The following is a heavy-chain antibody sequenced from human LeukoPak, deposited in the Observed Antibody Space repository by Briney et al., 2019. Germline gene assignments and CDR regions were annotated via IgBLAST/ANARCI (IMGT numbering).Heavy chain of an antibody. D-gene: IGHD5-18*01. CDR1: GYTFTGYY. J-gene: IGHJ6*02. V-gene: IGHV1-2*02. Sequence: ASVKVSCKASGYTFTGYYMHWVRQAPGQGLEWMGWINPNSGGTNYAQKFQGRVTMTRDTSIGTAYMELSRLRSDDTAVYYCARGGQLWGDYYGMDVWGQGTTVTVSS. CDR3: ARGGQLWGDYYGMDV. CDR2: INPNSGGT.